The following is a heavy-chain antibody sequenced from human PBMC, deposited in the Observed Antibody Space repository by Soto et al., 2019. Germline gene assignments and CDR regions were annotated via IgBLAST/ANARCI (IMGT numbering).Heavy chain of an antibody. CDR2: ISGSGGST. D-gene: IGHD2-15*01. CDR3: AKQDIVVVVAATGGGFDY. V-gene: IGHV3-23*01. Sequence: PGGSLRLSCAASGFTFSSYAMSWVRQAPGKGLEWVSAISGSGGSTYYADSVKGRFTISRDNSKNTLYLQMNSLRAEDTAVYYCAKQDIVVVVAATGGGFDYWGQGTLVTVSS. CDR1: GFTFSSYA. J-gene: IGHJ4*02.